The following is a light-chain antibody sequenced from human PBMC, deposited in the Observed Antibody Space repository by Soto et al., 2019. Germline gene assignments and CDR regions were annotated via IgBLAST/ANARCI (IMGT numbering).Light chain of an antibody. Sequence: QSVLTQPPPASGSPGQSVTISCTGTSSDVGDNYVSWYQQHLGKAPKLIIYEVSQRPSGVPDRFSGSKSGNTASLTVSGLQTEDEADYYCSAYAGSNNFVFGSGTKVNVL. CDR3: SAYAGSNNFV. CDR1: SSDVGDNY. J-gene: IGLJ1*01. CDR2: EVS. V-gene: IGLV2-8*01.